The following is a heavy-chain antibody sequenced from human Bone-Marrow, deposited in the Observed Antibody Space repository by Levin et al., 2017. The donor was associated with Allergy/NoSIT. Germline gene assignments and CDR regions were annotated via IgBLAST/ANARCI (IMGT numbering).Heavy chain of an antibody. Sequence: GESLKISCKASGYSFTDYWISWVRQVPGKGLEWIGRIDPSDSETIYSPSFEGHVTMSADKTSKNLYLQWSSLEASDTAMYYCARHLLSNSWSNLFAHWGQGTQVTVSS. CDR1: GYSFTDYW. CDR2: IDPSDSET. D-gene: IGHD6-13*01. V-gene: IGHV5-10-1*01. CDR3: ARHLLSNSWSNLFAH. J-gene: IGHJ4*02.